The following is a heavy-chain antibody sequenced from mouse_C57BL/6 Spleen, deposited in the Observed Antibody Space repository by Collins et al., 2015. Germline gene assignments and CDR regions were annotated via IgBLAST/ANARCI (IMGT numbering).Heavy chain of an antibody. V-gene: IGHV1-53*01. CDR1: GYTFTSYW. CDR3: ARSTYPHWYFDV. J-gene: IGHJ1*03. CDR2: INPSNGGA. D-gene: IGHD5-1*01. Sequence: QVQLQQPGTELVKPGASVNLSCKASGYTFTSYWMHWVKQRPGQGLEWIGNINPSNGGADYNEKFKSKATLTVDKSSSTAYMHLSSLTSEDSAVYYCARSTYPHWYFDVWGTRDHGHRLL.